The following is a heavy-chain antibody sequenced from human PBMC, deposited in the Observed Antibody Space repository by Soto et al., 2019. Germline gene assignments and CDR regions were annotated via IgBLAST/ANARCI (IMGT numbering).Heavy chain of an antibody. V-gene: IGHV1-18*01. CDR3: ARDVDTTSHLNWFDP. CDR2: ISAYNGNT. J-gene: IGHJ5*02. D-gene: IGHD5-18*01. CDR1: GYTFTSYG. Sequence: ASVKVSCKASGYTFTSYGISWVRQAPGQGLEWMGCISAYNGNTNYAQKLQGRVTISRDISKNTVYLQMDSLEVEDTAVYYCARDVDTTSHLNWFDPWGQGVMVTVSS.